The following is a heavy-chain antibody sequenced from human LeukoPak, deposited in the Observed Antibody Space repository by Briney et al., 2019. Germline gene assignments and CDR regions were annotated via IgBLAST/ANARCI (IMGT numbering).Heavy chain of an antibody. Sequence: PSETLSLTCTVSGASINSHYWSWIRQPPGKGLEWIGYISYSGSTNYNPSLKSRVIISVDTSKTHFSLNLSSVTAADTAFYYCARHRVSGSSYSALDYWGQRTLVSVSS. CDR3: ARHRVSGSSYSALDY. CDR1: GASINSHY. CDR2: ISYSGST. J-gene: IGHJ4*02. D-gene: IGHD1-26*01. V-gene: IGHV4-59*08.